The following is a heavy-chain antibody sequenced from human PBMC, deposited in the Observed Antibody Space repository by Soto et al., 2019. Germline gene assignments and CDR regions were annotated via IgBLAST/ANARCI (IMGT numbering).Heavy chain of an antibody. V-gene: IGHV1-69*13. D-gene: IGHD6-13*01. CDR1: GGTFSSYR. Sequence: SVKVSCKASGGTFSSYRFNWVRQARGQGLEWLGGIVPIYRTADYAQKFQGRVTITADESTRTVYMELSSLKSQDTALYYCARDSGAKLSSSWGQGTLVTVS. CDR2: IVPIYRTA. J-gene: IGHJ4*02. CDR3: ARDSGAKLSSS.